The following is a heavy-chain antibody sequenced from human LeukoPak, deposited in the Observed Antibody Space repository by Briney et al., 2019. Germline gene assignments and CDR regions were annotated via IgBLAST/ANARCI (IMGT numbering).Heavy chain of an antibody. Sequence: PSETLSLTCTVSGGSISSGGYYWSWIRQHPGKGLEWIGYIYYGGSTYYNPSLKSRVTISVDTSKNQFSLKLSSVTAADTAVYYCARVVGGSGRYYYYYGMDVWGQGTTVTVSS. CDR3: ARVVGGSGRYYYYYGMDV. CDR1: GGSISSGGYY. D-gene: IGHD3-16*01. J-gene: IGHJ6*02. V-gene: IGHV4-31*03. CDR2: IYYGGST.